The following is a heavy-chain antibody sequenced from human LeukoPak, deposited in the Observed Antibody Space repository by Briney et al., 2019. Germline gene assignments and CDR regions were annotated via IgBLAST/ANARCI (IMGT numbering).Heavy chain of an antibody. Sequence: GGSLRLSCAASGFTVSSNYMSWVRQAPGKGLEWVSVIYSGGSTYYADSVKGRFTISRDNSKNTLYLQMNSLRAEDTAVYYCATPGAHVGGYSFDYWGQGTLVTASS. CDR2: IYSGGST. CDR1: GFTVSSNY. V-gene: IGHV3-53*01. J-gene: IGHJ4*02. D-gene: IGHD5-18*01. CDR3: ATPGAHVGGYSFDY.